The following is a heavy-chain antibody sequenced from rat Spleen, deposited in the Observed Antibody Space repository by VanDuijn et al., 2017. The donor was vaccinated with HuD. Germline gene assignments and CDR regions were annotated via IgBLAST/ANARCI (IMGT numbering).Heavy chain of an antibody. Sequence: EVQLVESGGGLVQPGKSLKLSCAASGFTFSNYDMAWIRQAPTKGLAWIASISTGGGNTSYRDSVKGRFTISRDNAKNTQYLQMDSLRSEDTATYYCARHAVRRPTDWYFDFWGPGTMVTVSS. J-gene: IGHJ1*01. D-gene: IGHD1-11*01. V-gene: IGHV5S13*01. CDR3: ARHAVRRPTDWYFDF. CDR2: ISTGGGNT. CDR1: GFTFSNYD.